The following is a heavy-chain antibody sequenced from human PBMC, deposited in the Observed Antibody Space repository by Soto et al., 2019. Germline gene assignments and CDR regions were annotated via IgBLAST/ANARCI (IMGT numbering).Heavy chain of an antibody. CDR3: ARAELAAAGTQEGVVGFDP. D-gene: IGHD6-13*01. V-gene: IGHV4-31*03. Sequence: SETLSLTCTVSGGSISSGGYYWSWIRQHPGKGLEWIGYIYYSGSTYYNPSLKSRVTISVDTSKNQFSLKLSSVTAADTAVYYCARAELAAAGTQEGVVGFDPWGQGTLVTVSS. CDR2: IYYSGST. CDR1: GGSISSGGYY. J-gene: IGHJ5*02.